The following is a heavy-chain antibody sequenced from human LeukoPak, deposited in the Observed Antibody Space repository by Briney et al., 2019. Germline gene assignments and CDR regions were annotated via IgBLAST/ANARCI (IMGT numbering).Heavy chain of an antibody. CDR3: AKGVRITGTTGDY. V-gene: IGHV3-23*01. Sequence: GGSLRLSCAASGFTFSTFAISCVRQAPGQGLEWVSAISGSGGSTNYADSVKGRFTISRDNSKNTLYLQLNSLRAEDTAVYYCAKGVRITGTTGDYWGQGTLVTVSS. CDR1: GFTFSTFA. D-gene: IGHD1-20*01. CDR2: ISGSGGST. J-gene: IGHJ4*02.